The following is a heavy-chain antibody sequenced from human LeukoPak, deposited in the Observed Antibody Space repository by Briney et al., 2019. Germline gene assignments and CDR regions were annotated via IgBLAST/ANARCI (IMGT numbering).Heavy chain of an antibody. Sequence: GGSLRHSCAASGFTFSSYSMNWVRQAPGKGLEWVAVISYDGSNKYYADSVKGRFTISRDNSKNTLYLQMNSLRAEDTAVYYCARDDSMLDWGQGTLVTVSS. J-gene: IGHJ4*02. CDR3: ARDDSMLD. V-gene: IGHV3-30*03. CDR2: ISYDGSNK. CDR1: GFTFSSYS. D-gene: IGHD2-8*01.